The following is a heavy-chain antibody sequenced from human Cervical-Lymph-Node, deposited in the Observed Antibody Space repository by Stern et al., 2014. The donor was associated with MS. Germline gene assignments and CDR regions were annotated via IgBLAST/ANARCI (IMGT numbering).Heavy chain of an antibody. Sequence: QVQLGQSGAEVKKPGSSVKVSCKSSGGISWVRQAPGQGLAWMGGVIPFVGTSNYAQKFQGRVTITADTSTNTTYLHLSRLTSADTAVYYCARGSGDNWFGPRGQGTLVTVSS. CDR2: VIPFVGTS. D-gene: IGHD3-10*01. CDR1: GG. CDR3: ARGSGDNWFGP. V-gene: IGHV1-69*06. J-gene: IGHJ5*02.